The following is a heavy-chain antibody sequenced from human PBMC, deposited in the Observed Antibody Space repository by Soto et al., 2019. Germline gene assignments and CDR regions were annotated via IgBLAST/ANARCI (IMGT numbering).Heavy chain of an antibody. Sequence: QVQLVQSGAEVKKPGSSVKVSCKASGGTFSSYAISWVRQAPGQGLEWMGGIIPIFGTANYAQKFRGRVTITADESTSTAYMELSSLRSEDTAVYYCARDMGDYSEDYYYYGMDVWGQGTTVTVSS. D-gene: IGHD4-4*01. J-gene: IGHJ6*02. CDR1: GGTFSSYA. V-gene: IGHV1-69*01. CDR3: ARDMGDYSEDYYYYGMDV. CDR2: IIPIFGTA.